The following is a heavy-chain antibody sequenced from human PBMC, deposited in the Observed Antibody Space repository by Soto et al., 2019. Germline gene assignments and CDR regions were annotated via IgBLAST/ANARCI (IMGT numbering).Heavy chain of an antibody. V-gene: IGHV3-23*01. CDR2: ISGTGGNT. J-gene: IGHJ4*02. Sequence: PGGSLRLSCAASGFNVGTCGMSWVRQAPEKGLEWVSGISGTGGNTFYADSVKGRFTISRDSSKNTLLLQMNSLRAEDTAVYFCAKDQGVNSGYGRLDYWGQGTQVTVSS. CDR3: AKDQGVNSGYGRLDY. D-gene: IGHD5-12*01. CDR1: GFNVGTCG.